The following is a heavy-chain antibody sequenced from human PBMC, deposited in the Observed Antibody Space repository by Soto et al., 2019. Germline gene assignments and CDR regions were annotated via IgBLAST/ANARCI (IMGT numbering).Heavy chain of an antibody. CDR2: IYSGGST. D-gene: IGHD3-16*01. CDR1: GFTVSSNY. J-gene: IGHJ2*01. Sequence: GGSLRLSCAASGFTVSSNYMSWVRQAPGKGLEWVSVIYSGGSTYYADSVKGRFTISRHNSKNTLYLQMNSLRAEDTAVYYCARVNLGMTIVRYWYFDLWGRGTLVTVSS. V-gene: IGHV3-53*04. CDR3: ARVNLGMTIVRYWYFDL.